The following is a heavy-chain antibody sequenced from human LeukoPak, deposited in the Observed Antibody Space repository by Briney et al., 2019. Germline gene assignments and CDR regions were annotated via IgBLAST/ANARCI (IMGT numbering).Heavy chain of an antibody. V-gene: IGHV1-46*01. CDR3: ARVAYYGSGTEGSWFDP. CDR1: GGTFTSYY. Sequence: ASVKVSCKASGGTFTSYYMHWVRQAPGQGLEWMGIINPSGGSTSYAQKFQGRVTMTRDTSTSTVYMELSSLRSEDTAVYYCARVAYYGSGTEGSWFDPWGQGTLVTVSS. CDR2: INPSGGST. J-gene: IGHJ5*02. D-gene: IGHD3-10*01.